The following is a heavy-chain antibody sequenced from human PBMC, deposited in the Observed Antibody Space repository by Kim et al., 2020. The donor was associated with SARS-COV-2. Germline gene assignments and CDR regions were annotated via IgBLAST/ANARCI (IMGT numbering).Heavy chain of an antibody. CDR3: VKDGWGGFGY. V-gene: IGHV3-48*03. J-gene: IGHJ4*02. D-gene: IGHD6-25*01. Sequence: YADCVKGRFTIFRDNAKNSLYLQMKSLRVEDTAVYYGVKDGWGGFGYWGQGTLVTVSP.